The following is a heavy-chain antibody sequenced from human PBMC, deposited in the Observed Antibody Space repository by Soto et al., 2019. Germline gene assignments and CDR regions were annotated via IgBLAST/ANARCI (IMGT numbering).Heavy chain of an antibody. CDR2: INPSGGST. J-gene: IGHJ4*02. V-gene: IGHV1-46*01. CDR3: AIGELAAAASFDY. CDR1: GYTFTSDP. D-gene: IGHD6-13*01. Sequence: AALKLSCRASGYTFTSDPMHWVRQPPGQGLEWMGIINPSGGSTSYAQKFQGRVTMTRDTSTSTVYMELSSLRSEDTAVYYCAIGELAAAASFDYWGQGALVTVSS.